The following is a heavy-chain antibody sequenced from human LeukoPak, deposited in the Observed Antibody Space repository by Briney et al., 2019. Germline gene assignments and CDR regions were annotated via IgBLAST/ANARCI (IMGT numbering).Heavy chain of an antibody. CDR1: GYTFTDYY. Sequence: ASVKISCKVSGYTFTDYYMHWVQQAPGKGLEWMGLVDPEDGETIYAEKFQGRVTITADTSTDTAYMELSSLRSEDTAVCYCTTDRPRTVTTVYYYMDVWGKGTTVTVS. J-gene: IGHJ6*03. D-gene: IGHD4-17*01. CDR3: TTDRPRTVTTVYYYMDV. CDR2: VDPEDGET. V-gene: IGHV1-69-2*01.